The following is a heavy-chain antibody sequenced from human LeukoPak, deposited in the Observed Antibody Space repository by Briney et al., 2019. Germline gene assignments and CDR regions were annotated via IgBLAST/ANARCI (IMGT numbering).Heavy chain of an antibody. J-gene: IGHJ4*02. CDR2: ISGSGGGT. V-gene: IGHV3-23*01. D-gene: IGHD4-17*01. Sequence: PGGSLRLSCAASGITFSSYAMSWVRQAPGKGLEWVSGISGSGGGTYYADSVKGRFTIYRDNSKKTLYLQMNSLRAEDTAVYYCARQNITVTLDYWGQGTLVTVSS. CDR3: ARQNITVTLDY. CDR1: GITFSSYA.